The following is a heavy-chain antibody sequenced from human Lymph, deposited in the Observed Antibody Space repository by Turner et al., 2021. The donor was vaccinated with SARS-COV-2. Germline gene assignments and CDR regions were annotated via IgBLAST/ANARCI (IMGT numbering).Heavy chain of an antibody. CDR2: ISYDGSNK. D-gene: IGHD3-10*01. V-gene: IGHV3-30*04. J-gene: IGHJ6*02. CDR1: GFTFSTYA. CDR3: ARYASGGYFYYGMDV. Sequence: QVQLVESGGGVVQPGRSLRLSCAASGFTFSTYAIYWVRQAPGKGLGWVAVISYDGSNKYYADSVKGRCTISRDNSKNTLYLQMNSLRAEDTAVYYCARYASGGYFYYGMDVWGQGTTVTVSS.